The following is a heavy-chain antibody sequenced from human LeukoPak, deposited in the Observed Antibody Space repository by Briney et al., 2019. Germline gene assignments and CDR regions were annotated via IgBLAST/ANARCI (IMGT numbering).Heavy chain of an antibody. V-gene: IGHV3-23*01. Sequence: GGSLRLSCTAPGFTFSAYAMMWVRQAPGKGPEWVSAIRGGGTSEFYADSVKGRFRISRDNSKDTLFLQMNSLRAEATAVYYCARDPNGDYIGAFDMWGPGTMVTVSS. D-gene: IGHD4-17*01. J-gene: IGHJ3*02. CDR1: GFTFSAYA. CDR3: ARDPNGDYIGAFDM. CDR2: IRGGGTSE.